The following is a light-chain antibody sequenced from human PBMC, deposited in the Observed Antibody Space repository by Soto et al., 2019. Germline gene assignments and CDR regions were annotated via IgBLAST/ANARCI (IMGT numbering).Light chain of an antibody. Sequence: IQLTQSPSSLSASVGDRVTITCRASQGISSYLAWYQQKPGKAPKLLIYAASTLQSGVPSRFSGSGSGTDFALTISSLRPEDFATYYCQQLNSHPFTFGPGTKVDIK. J-gene: IGKJ3*01. CDR3: QQLNSHPFT. CDR1: QGISSY. V-gene: IGKV1-9*01. CDR2: AAS.